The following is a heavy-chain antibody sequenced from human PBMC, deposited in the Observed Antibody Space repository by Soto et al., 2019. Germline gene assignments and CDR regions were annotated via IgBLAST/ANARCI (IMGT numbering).Heavy chain of an antibody. Sequence: QVQLVQSGAEVKKPGASVKVSCKASGYTFTSYGISWVRQAPGQGLEWMGWISAYNGNTNYAQKLQGRVTMTTDTSTSTAYMELRSLRSDDTAVYYCARGLLSYCSSTSCLPHFDYWGQGTLVTVSS. CDR3: ARGLLSYCSSTSCLPHFDY. D-gene: IGHD2-2*01. J-gene: IGHJ4*02. V-gene: IGHV1-18*01. CDR2: ISAYNGNT. CDR1: GYTFTSYG.